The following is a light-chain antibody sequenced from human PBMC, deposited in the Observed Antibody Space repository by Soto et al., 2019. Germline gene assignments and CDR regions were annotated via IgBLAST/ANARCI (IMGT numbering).Light chain of an antibody. J-gene: IGLJ2*01. CDR3: CSSAGSSTVV. Sequence: QSALTQPASVSGSPGQSITISCTGTSSDVGSYNLVSWYQQHPGKAPKLMIYEGSKRPSGVSNRFSGPKSSNTASLTISGLQAEDEADYYCCSSAGSSTVVFGGGTKLTVL. CDR1: SSDVGSYNL. V-gene: IGLV2-23*01. CDR2: EGS.